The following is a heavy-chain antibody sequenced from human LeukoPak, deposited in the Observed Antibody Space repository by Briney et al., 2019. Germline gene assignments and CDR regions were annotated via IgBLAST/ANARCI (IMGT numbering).Heavy chain of an antibody. J-gene: IGHJ6*02. CDR2: INNDGSSA. Sequence: GGSLRLSCAASGFTFNNYWIHWVRQVPGKGLVWVSRINNDGSSASYVDSVKGRFTISRDNAKNTPFLQMNSLRAEDTAVYYCARRGTGHGMDVWGQGTTVTVSS. CDR1: GFTFNNYW. CDR3: ARRGTGHGMDV. V-gene: IGHV3-74*01. D-gene: IGHD1-1*01.